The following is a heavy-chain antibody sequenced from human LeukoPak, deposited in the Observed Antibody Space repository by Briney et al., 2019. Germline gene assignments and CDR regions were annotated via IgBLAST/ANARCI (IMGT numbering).Heavy chain of an antibody. D-gene: IGHD5-24*01. V-gene: IGHV3-23*01. CDR2: ISGSGGST. CDR3: AKSVAIYFYYGLDV. J-gene: IGHJ6*02. Sequence: GALRLFFAASGFNFNSYAISWVRQTPGEGPELGSTISGSGGSTYYADSVKGRFTISRDNSKNTLFLQMNSLRVEDTAPYYCAKSVAIYFYYGLDVWGQGTTVTVSS. CDR1: GFNFNSYA.